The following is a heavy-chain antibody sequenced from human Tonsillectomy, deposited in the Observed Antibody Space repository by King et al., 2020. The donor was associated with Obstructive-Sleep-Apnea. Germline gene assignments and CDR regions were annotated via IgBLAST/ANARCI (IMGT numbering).Heavy chain of an antibody. Sequence: QLVQSGGGVVQPGRSLRLSCAASRFTFSSYAMHWVRQAPGKGLELVAVISLDGSNKYTPDSGKGRFPISRDNSKNTLYLQMNSLRAEDTAVYYCAREAEAFDIWGQGTMVTVSS. CDR3: AREAEAFDI. CDR2: ISLDGSNK. J-gene: IGHJ3*02. V-gene: IGHV3-30*04. D-gene: IGHD6-13*01. CDR1: RFTFSSYA.